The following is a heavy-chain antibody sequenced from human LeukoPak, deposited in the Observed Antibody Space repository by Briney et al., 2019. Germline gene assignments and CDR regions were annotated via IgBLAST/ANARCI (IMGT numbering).Heavy chain of an antibody. CDR1: GGSISSGDSY. V-gene: IGHV4-30-4*08. CDR3: ARGPYQLLSPFDY. J-gene: IGHJ4*02. D-gene: IGHD2-2*01. Sequence: SETLSLTCTVSGGSISSGDSYWSWIRQPPGKGLEWIGDIYYTGSTYYNPSLKSRVTISVDTSKNQFSLKLSSVTAADTAVYYCARGPYQLLSPFDYWGQGTLVTVSS. CDR2: IYYTGST.